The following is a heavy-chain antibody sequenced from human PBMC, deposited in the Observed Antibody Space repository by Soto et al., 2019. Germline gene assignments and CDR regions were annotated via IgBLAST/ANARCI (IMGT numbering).Heavy chain of an antibody. Sequence: GASVKACCKASGYSFTDYHIHWVRQAPGQGLEWLGRINPKSGGTSTAQKFQGWVTMTRDRSISTVYMELTRLRSDDTAVYFCARGHSTDCSNGVCSLFYYHEMDVWGQGTTVTVSS. D-gene: IGHD2-8*01. CDR2: INPKSGGT. V-gene: IGHV1-2*04. CDR1: GYSFTDYH. CDR3: ARGHSTDCSNGVCSLFYYHEMDV. J-gene: IGHJ6*02.